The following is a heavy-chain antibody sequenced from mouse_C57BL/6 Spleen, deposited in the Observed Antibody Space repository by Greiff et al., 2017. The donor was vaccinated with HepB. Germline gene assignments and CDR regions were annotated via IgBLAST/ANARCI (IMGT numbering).Heavy chain of an antibody. J-gene: IGHJ1*03. V-gene: IGHV5-16*01. D-gene: IGHD3-2*02. CDR2: INYDGSST. CDR3: ARGEGSSGYRYFDV. Sequence: LQQSEGGLVQPGSSMKLSCTASGFTFSDYYMAWVRQVPEKGLEWVANINYDGSSTYYLDSLKSRFIISRDNAKNILYLQMSSLKSEDTATYYCARGEGSSGYRYFDVWGTGTTVTVSS. CDR1: GFTFSDYY.